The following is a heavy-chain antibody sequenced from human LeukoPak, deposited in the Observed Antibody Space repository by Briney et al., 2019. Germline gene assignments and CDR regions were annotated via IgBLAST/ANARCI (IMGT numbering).Heavy chain of an antibody. D-gene: IGHD3-22*01. Sequence: SETLSLTCTVSGGSISSGGYYWSWIRQHPGEGLEWIGYIYYSGSTYYNPPLKSRVTISVDTSKNQFSLKLSSVTAADTAVYYCARELHYYDSSGYPDYWGQGTLVTVSS. V-gene: IGHV4-31*03. J-gene: IGHJ4*02. CDR1: GGSISSGGYY. CDR3: ARELHYYDSSGYPDY. CDR2: IYYSGST.